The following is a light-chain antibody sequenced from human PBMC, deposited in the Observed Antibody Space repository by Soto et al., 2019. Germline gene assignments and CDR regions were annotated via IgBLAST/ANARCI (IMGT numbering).Light chain of an antibody. CDR1: SSNIGSNT. J-gene: IGLJ1*01. CDR3: AAWDGSLNGNV. V-gene: IGLV1-44*01. Sequence: QSVLTQPPSASGTPGQRVTISCSGSSSNIGSNTVHWFQQLPGTAPKLLIYVSNKRPSGVPDRFSGSQSGTSASLAISGLQSEDEADYYCAAWDGSLNGNVFGTGTKVTVL. CDR2: VSN.